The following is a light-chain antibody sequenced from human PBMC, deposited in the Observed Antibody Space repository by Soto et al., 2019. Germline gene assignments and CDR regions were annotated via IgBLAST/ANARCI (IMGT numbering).Light chain of an antibody. CDR3: PQYYSYPYT. Sequence: AIRMTQSPSSFSASTGDRVTITCRASQGISSYLAWYQQKPGKAPKLLIYAASTWQSGVPSRFSDSGSGTDFALTISCLQSEDFATYNCPQYYSYPYTFGQGTKLEIK. V-gene: IGKV1-8*01. CDR1: QGISSY. J-gene: IGKJ2*01. CDR2: AAS.